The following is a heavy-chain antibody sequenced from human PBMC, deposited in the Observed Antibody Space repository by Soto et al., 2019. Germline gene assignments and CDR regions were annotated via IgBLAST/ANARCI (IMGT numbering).Heavy chain of an antibody. Sequence: GGSLRHSSAASGFTFSSYAMSWVRQAPGKGLEWVSAISGSGGSTYYADSVKGRFTISRDNSKNTLYLQMNSLRAEDTAVYYCAKDKILEDPCGGECRNTINYYWGQGTLVTVAS. J-gene: IGHJ4*02. CDR1: GFTFSSYA. V-gene: IGHV3-23*01. CDR2: ISGSGGST. D-gene: IGHD2-21*01. CDR3: AKDKILEDPCGGECRNTINYY.